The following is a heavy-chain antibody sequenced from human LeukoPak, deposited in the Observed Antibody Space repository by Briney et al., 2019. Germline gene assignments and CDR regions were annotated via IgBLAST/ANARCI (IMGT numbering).Heavy chain of an antibody. CDR3: ARSTIFGVVNFWDD. Sequence: SVKVSCKASGGTCSSYAISWVRQAPGQGLEWMGGIIPIFGTANYAQKFQGRVTITADESTSTAYMELSSLRSEDTAVYYCARSTIFGVVNFWDDWGQGTLVTVSS. CDR2: IIPIFGTA. V-gene: IGHV1-69*01. J-gene: IGHJ4*02. D-gene: IGHD3-3*01. CDR1: GGTCSSYA.